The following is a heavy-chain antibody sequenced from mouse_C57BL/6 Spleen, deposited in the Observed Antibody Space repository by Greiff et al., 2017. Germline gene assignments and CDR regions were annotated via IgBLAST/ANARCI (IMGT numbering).Heavy chain of an antibody. CDR1: GYTFTSYW. D-gene: IGHD2-4*01. V-gene: IGHV1-59*01. Sequence: QVQLQQPGAELVRPGTSVKLSCKASGYTFTSYWMHWVKQRPGQGLEWIGVIDPSDSYTNYNQKFKGKATLTVDTSSSTAYMQLSSLTSEDSAVYYCARSRDYAIDYWGQGTTLTVSS. CDR2: IDPSDSYT. J-gene: IGHJ2*01. CDR3: ARSRDYAIDY.